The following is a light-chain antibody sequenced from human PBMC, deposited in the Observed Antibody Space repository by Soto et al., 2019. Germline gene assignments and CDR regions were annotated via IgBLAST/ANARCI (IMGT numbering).Light chain of an antibody. CDR3: SSYAGSNNLV. J-gene: IGLJ2*01. CDR2: EVN. Sequence: QSALTQPPSASGSPGQSVTISCTGTSSDIGGYNFVSWYQHLPGKAPKLILYEVNGRPSGVPDRFSGSKSGNTASLTVSGLQAEDEADYYCSSYAGSNNLVFGGGTKVTVL. V-gene: IGLV2-8*01. CDR1: SSDIGGYNF.